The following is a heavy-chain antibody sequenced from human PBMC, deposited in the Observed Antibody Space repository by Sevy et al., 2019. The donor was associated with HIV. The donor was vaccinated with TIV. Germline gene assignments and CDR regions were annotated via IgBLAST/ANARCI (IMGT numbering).Heavy chain of an antibody. CDR1: GYSFTSYW. J-gene: IGHJ4*02. V-gene: IGHV5-51*01. CDR3: ASLGIDYYDSSGYYINRWYFDY. Sequence: GESLKISCKGSGYSFTSYWIGWVRQMPGKGLEWMGIIYPGDSDTRYSPSFQGQVTISADKSISTAYLQWSRLKASDTAMYYCASLGIDYYDSSGYYINRWYFDYWGQGTLVTVSS. D-gene: IGHD3-22*01. CDR2: IYPGDSDT.